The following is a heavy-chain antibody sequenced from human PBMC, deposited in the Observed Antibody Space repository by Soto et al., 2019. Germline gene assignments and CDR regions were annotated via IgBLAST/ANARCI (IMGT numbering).Heavy chain of an antibody. D-gene: IGHD6-13*01. CDR1: GFTFSSYA. Sequence: PGGSLRLSCSASGFTFSSYAMHWVRQAPGKGLEYVSAISSNGGSTYYADSVKGRFTISRDNSKNTLYLQMSSLGAEDTAVYYCVKDKGRTIAAAGTLDYWGQGTPVTVSS. CDR2: ISSNGGST. CDR3: VKDKGRTIAAAGTLDY. V-gene: IGHV3-64D*06. J-gene: IGHJ4*02.